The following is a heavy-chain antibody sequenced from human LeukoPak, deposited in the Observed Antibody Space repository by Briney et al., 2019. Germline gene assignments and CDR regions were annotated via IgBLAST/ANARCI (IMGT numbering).Heavy chain of an antibody. V-gene: IGHV1-2*02. CDR3: ARGITMVRGVIMDWFDP. Sequence: ASVEVSCKASGYTFTGYYMHWVRQAPGQGLEWMGWINPNSGGTNYAQKFQGRVTMTRDTSISTAYMELSRLRSDDTAVYYCARGITMVRGVIMDWFDPWGQGTLVTVSS. J-gene: IGHJ5*02. CDR1: GYTFTGYY. CDR2: INPNSGGT. D-gene: IGHD3-10*01.